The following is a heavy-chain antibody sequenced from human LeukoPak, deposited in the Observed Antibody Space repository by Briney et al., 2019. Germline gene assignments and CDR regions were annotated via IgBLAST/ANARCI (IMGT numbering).Heavy chain of an antibody. CDR2: IYYSGST. CDR3: ARGAPYYGSGPRFYYYYYMDV. J-gene: IGHJ6*03. V-gene: IGHV4-39*07. Sequence: SETLSLTCTVSGGSISSSSYYWGWIRQPPGKGLEWIGSIYYSGSTNYNPSLKSRVTISVDTSKNQFSLKLSSVTAADTAVYYCARGAPYYGSGPRFYYYYYMDVWGKGTTVTVSS. CDR1: GGSISSSSYY. D-gene: IGHD3-10*01.